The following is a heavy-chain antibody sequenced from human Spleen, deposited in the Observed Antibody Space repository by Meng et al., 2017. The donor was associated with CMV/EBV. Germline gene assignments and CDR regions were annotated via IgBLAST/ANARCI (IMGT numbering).Heavy chain of an antibody. CDR1: GFTFSSYA. CDR3: VKETIAARPFDY. Sequence: GGSLRLSCAASGFTFSSYAMHWVRQAPGKGLEWVAVISYDGSNKYYADSVKGRFTISRDNSKNTLYLQMNSLRAEDTAVYYCVKETIAARPFDYWGQGTLVTVSS. D-gene: IGHD6-6*01. V-gene: IGHV3-30-3*01. J-gene: IGHJ4*02. CDR2: ISYDGSNK.